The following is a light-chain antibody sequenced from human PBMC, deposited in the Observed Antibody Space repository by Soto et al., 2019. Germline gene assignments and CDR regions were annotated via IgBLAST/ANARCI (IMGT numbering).Light chain of an antibody. CDR3: LLYYGGAYV. CDR1: SSNIGSNT. CDR2: SNN. J-gene: IGLJ1*01. V-gene: IGLV1-44*01. Sequence: QSVLTQPPSASGTPGQRVTISCSGSSSNIGSNTVNWYQQLPGTAPKLLIYSNNVRPSGVPDRFSGSISGTSASLAISGLQSEDEADYYCLLYYGGAYVFGTGTKLTVL.